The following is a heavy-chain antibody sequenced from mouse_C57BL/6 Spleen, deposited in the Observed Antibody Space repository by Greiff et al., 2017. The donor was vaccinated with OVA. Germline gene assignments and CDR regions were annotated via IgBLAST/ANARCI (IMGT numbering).Heavy chain of an antibody. CDR2: IHPNSGST. Sequence: QVQLQQPGAELVKPGASVKLSCKASGYTFTSYWMHWVKQRPGQGLEWIGMIHPNSGSTNYNEKFKSKATLTVDKSSSTAYMQLSSLTSEDSAVYYCARSVYDYAMDYWGQGTSVTVSS. CDR1: GYTFTSYW. D-gene: IGHD2-3*01. J-gene: IGHJ4*01. V-gene: IGHV1-64*01. CDR3: ARSVYDYAMDY.